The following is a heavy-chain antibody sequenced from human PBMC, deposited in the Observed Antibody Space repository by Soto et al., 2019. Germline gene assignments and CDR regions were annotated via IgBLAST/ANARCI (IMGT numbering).Heavy chain of an antibody. J-gene: IGHJ6*02. V-gene: IGHV3-30-3*01. D-gene: IGHD6-19*01. CDR3: ARLPGALVAVLYIYPLGGREPLSDVDV. CDR1: GFTFNYYP. Sequence: QMELVESGGGVVQPGESLRLSCAASGFTFNYYPMHWVRQTPGKGLEWVAVISFDGSNKYYADSVKRRFTISRDNSKNMLDLQMNSVRPEDAAVYFCARLPGALVAVLYIYPLGGREPLSDVDVWGQGTTVSVSS. CDR2: ISFDGSNK.